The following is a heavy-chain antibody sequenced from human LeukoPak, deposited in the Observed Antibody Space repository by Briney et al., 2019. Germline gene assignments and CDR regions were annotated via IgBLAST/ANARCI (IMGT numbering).Heavy chain of an antibody. CDR1: GFTFSSDG. J-gene: IGHJ3*02. Sequence: GGSLRLSCAASGFTFSSDGMNSVRQAPGKGLEWVTFIRYDGSNKYYADSVKGRFTISRDNSKHTLYLQMNSLRAEDTAVYYCGKDGEWELRDAYDIWGQGTMVTVSS. CDR3: GKDGEWELRDAYDI. V-gene: IGHV3-30*02. D-gene: IGHD1-26*01. CDR2: IRYDGSNK.